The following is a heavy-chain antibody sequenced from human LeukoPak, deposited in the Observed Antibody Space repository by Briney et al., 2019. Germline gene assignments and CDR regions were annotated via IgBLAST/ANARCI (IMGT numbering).Heavy chain of an antibody. CDR2: ISAYNGNT. V-gene: IGHV1-18*01. CDR3: ARSYYYGSRSYSDY. CDR1: GYTFTSYG. Sequence: ASVKVSCKASGYTFTSYGISWVGQAPGQGLEWMGWISAYNGNTNYAQKLQGRVTMTTDTSTSTAYMELRSLRSDDTAVYYCARSYYYGSRSYSDYWGQGTLVTVSS. D-gene: IGHD3-10*01. J-gene: IGHJ4*02.